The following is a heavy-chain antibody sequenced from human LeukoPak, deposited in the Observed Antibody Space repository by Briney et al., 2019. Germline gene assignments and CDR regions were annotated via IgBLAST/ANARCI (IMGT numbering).Heavy chain of an antibody. CDR1: GFTFSNYR. V-gene: IGHV3-48*01. Sequence: GGSLRLSCAASGFTFSNYRVNWVRQAPGKGLEWVSHISSSGSTTYYADSVKGRFTVSRDNAKNSLYLQMIGLRAEDTAVYYCARAHPTDYYMDVWGQGTTVTVSS. J-gene: IGHJ6*03. CDR3: ARAHPTDYYMDV. CDR2: ISSSGSTT.